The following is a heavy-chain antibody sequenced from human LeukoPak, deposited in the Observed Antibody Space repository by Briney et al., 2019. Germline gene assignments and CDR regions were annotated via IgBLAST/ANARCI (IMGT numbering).Heavy chain of an antibody. CDR2: INHSGST. CDR1: GGSFSGYY. Sequence: TSETLSLTCAVYGGSFSGYYWSWIRQPPGKGLEWIGEINHSGSTYYNPSLKSRVTISVDTSKNQFSLRLSSVTAADTAVYYCARTNAFDIWGQGTMVTVSS. V-gene: IGHV4-34*01. J-gene: IGHJ3*02. CDR3: ARTNAFDI.